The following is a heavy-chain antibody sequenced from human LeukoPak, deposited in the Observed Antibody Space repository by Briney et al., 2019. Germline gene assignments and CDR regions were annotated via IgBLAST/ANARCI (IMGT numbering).Heavy chain of an antibody. CDR1: GGTISSYY. J-gene: IGHJ6*03. D-gene: IGHD6-13*01. CDR2: IYTSGGT. V-gene: IGHV4-4*07. Sequence: SETLSLTCTASGGTISSYYWSWIRQPAGKGLEWIGRIYTSGGTNYNPSLKSRVTMSVDTSKNQFSLKLSSVTAADTAVYYCARAGRGSSRNEKLNYYYYMDVWGKGTTVTVSS. CDR3: ARAGRGSSRNEKLNYYYYMDV.